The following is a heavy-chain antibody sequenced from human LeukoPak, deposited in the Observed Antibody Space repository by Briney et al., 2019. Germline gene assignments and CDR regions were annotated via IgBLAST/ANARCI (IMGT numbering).Heavy chain of an antibody. CDR2: ISSSSSYI. Sequence: GGSLRLSCAASGFTFSSYSMNWVRQAPGKGLEWVSSISSSSSYIYYADSVKGRFTISRDNAKNSLYLQMNSLRAEDTAVYYCAREGEGTTGTNHWGQGTLVTVSS. CDR1: GFTFSSYS. J-gene: IGHJ5*02. CDR3: AREGEGTTGTNH. V-gene: IGHV3-21*01. D-gene: IGHD1-1*01.